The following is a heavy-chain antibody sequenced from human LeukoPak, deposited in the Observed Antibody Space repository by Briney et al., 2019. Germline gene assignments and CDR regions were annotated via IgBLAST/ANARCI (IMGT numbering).Heavy chain of an antibody. D-gene: IGHD3-10*01. V-gene: IGHV3-11*04. J-gene: IGHJ3*01. CDR3: ATHELKDAFDL. CDR1: GFTFSDYY. Sequence: GGSLRLSCVASGFTFSDYYMSWIRQAPGKGLEWVSYINYSGSTMYYADSVKGRFTISRDNSKNSLYLQMNSLRPDDTDVYYCATHELKDAFDLWGQGTMVTVSS. CDR2: INYSGSTM.